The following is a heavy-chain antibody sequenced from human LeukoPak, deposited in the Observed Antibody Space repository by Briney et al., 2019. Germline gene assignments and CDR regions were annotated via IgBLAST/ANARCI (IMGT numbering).Heavy chain of an antibody. CDR3: TRYKNDHFDY. CDR1: GFTFGGYG. V-gene: IGHV3-33*01. Sequence: GGSLRLSCAGSGFTFGGYGMHWFRQPPGKGLEWVAVIAYDGSRAFYADSVKGRFTIHRDNSKNTMSVQMDDRRAEDTAVYYCTRYKNDHFDYWGQGTLVTVSS. J-gene: IGHJ4*02. D-gene: IGHD1-14*01. CDR2: IAYDGSRA.